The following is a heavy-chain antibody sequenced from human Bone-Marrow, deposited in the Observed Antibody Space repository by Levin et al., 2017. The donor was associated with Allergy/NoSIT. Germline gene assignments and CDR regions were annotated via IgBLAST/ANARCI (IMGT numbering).Heavy chain of an antibody. J-gene: IGHJ3*02. CDR1: GGSISSYY. V-gene: IGHV4-59*01. CDR3: ARGKYYYDSSGYYDI. CDR2: IYYSGST. Sequence: PSETLSLTCTVSGGSISSYYWSWIRQPPGKGLEWIGYIYYSGSTNYNPSLKSRVTISVDTSKNQFSLKLSSVTAADTAVYYCARGKYYYDSSGYYDIWGQGTMVTVSS. D-gene: IGHD3-22*01.